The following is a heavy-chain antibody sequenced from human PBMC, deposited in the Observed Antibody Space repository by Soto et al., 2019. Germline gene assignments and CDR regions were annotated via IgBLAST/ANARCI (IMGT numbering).Heavy chain of an antibody. CDR3: ARGGSDYEGSGYYQGHV. J-gene: IGHJ6*02. CDR2: IVPIFGA. V-gene: IGHV1-69*12. CDR1: GGTFSNYG. D-gene: IGHD3-22*01. Sequence: QVQLVQSGAEVKKPGSSVKVSCKSSGGTFSNYGFSWVRQAPGQGLECMGVIVPIFGAEHPQKFQGRVTITAXXSXNXXSMELRGLRSEDTAVYYCARGGSDYEGSGYYQGHVWGQGTTGTVSS.